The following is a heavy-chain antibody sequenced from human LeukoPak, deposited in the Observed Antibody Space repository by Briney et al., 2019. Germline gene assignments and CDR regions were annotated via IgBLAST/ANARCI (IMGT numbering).Heavy chain of an antibody. D-gene: IGHD2-21*01. CDR2: INHSGST. J-gene: IGHJ4*02. CDR1: GGSFSGYY. V-gene: IGHV4-34*01. CDR3: ARHVVASSPLAY. Sequence: PSETLSLTCAVYGGSFSGYYWSWIRQPPGKGLEWIGEINHSGSTNYNPSLKSRVTISVDTSKNQFSLKLTSVTAADTAMYYCARHVVASSPLAYWGQGALVTVSS.